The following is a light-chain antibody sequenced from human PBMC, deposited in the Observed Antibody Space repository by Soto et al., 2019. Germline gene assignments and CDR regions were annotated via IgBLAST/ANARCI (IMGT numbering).Light chain of an antibody. J-gene: IGKJ4*01. V-gene: IGKV1-12*01. CDR1: QGISSW. CDR3: QQANSFPLT. CDR2: TGS. Sequence: DIQMTQSPSSVSASVGDRVSITCRASQGISSWLAWYQQNPGRAPKLLIYTGSSLQSGLPSSFSGTGSGTDFTLTISSLQTEDVATYYCQQANSFPLTFGGGTKVESK.